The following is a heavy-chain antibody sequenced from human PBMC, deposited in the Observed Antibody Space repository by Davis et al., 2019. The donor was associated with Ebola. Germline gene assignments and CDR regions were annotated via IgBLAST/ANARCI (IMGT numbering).Heavy chain of an antibody. V-gene: IGHV3-30*07. Sequence: GESLKISCVASEFTFRDYSINWIRQAPGKGLEWMSIISHDGSTRFYADSVKGRFTISRDNSKKTLYLQMNSLRAEDTAVYYCVTENWYRFESWGQGTLVTVSS. CDR3: VTENWYRFES. J-gene: IGHJ4*02. CDR2: ISHDGSTR. D-gene: IGHD1/OR15-1a*01. CDR1: EFTFRDYS.